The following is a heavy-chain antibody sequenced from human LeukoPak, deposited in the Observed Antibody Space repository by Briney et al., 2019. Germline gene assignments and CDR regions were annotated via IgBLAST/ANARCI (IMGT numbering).Heavy chain of an antibody. D-gene: IGHD5-24*01. CDR3: AKDIQLST. J-gene: IGHJ3*01. Sequence: PGGSLRLSCAASGFTVSSNYMSWVRQAPGKGLEWVSVIYSGGSTYFTDSVKGRFTISRDNSKNTLYLQMNSLRVEDTAMYFCAKDIQLSTWGLGTMVTVSS. CDR1: GFTVSSNY. CDR2: IYSGGST. V-gene: IGHV3-53*01.